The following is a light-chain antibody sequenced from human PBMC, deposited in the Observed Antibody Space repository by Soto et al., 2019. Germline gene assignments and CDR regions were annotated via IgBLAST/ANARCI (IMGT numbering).Light chain of an antibody. CDR1: QDISNY. V-gene: IGKV1-33*01. CDR3: QQYDNLPPG. J-gene: IGKJ4*01. Sequence: DIQMTQSPSSLSASVGDRVTITCQASQDISNYLNWYQQKPGKAPKLPIYDASNLETGVPSRFSGSGSGTDFTFTISSLQPEDIATYYCQQYDNLPPGFGGGTKVEIK. CDR2: DAS.